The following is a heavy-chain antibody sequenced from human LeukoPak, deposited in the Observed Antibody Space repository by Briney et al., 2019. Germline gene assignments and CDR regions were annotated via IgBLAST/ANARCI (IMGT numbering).Heavy chain of an antibody. CDR3: ARKENILTGYYDH. J-gene: IGHJ5*02. CDR1: GFTFSSYT. D-gene: IGHD3-9*01. CDR2: ISSDSNYI. Sequence: PRGSLRLSCAASGFTFSSYTMNWVRQAPGKGLEWVSSISSDSNYIYYADSVKGRFTISRDNAWNSLYLQMNSLRAEDTAVYYCARKENILTGYYDHWGQGTLVTVSS. V-gene: IGHV3-21*01.